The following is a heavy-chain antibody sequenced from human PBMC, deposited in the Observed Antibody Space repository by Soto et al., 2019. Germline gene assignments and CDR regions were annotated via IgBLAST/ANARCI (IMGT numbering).Heavy chain of an antibody. CDR1: GGTLSSYA. CDR3: ARDPLRGYSGYDSDPLGP. CDR2: IIPIFGTA. Sequence: SVKVSCKASGGTLSSYAISWVRQAPGQGLEWMGGIIPIFGTANYAQKFQGRVTITADESTSTAYMELSSLRSEDTAVYYCARDPLRGYSGYDSDPLGPWGQGTLVNVSS. V-gene: IGHV1-69*13. J-gene: IGHJ5*02. D-gene: IGHD5-12*01.